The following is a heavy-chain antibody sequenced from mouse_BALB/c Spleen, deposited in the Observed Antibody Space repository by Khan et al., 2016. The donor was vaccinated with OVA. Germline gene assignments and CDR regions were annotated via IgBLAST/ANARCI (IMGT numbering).Heavy chain of an antibody. CDR1: GFTFSDYY. J-gene: IGHJ3*01. CDR3: VRGYYGDPFAY. Sequence: EVELVESGGGLVKPGGSLTLSCAASGFTFSDYYMYWVRQTPEKRLEWVATISDGGSYIYYLDSVKGRFTISRDDAENNLNLQMSSLKSEDTAMYYCVRGYYGDPFAYWGQGLWSLSLQ. D-gene: IGHD2-13*01. CDR2: ISDGGSYI. V-gene: IGHV5-4*02.